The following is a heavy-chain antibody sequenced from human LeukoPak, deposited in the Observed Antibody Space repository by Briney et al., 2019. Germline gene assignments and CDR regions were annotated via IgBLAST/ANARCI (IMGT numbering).Heavy chain of an antibody. V-gene: IGHV3-33*01. CDR3: ARATGYYPTYSSTGGKYYYYGMDV. CDR2: IWYDGSNK. CDR1: GFTFSSYG. Sequence: GRSLRHSCAASGFTFSSYGMHWVRQAPGKGLEWVAVIWYDGSNKYYADSVKGRFTISRDNSKNTLYLQMNSLRAEDTAVYYCARATGYYPTYSSTGGKYYYYGMDVWGQGTTVTVSS. J-gene: IGHJ6*02. D-gene: IGHD3-9*01.